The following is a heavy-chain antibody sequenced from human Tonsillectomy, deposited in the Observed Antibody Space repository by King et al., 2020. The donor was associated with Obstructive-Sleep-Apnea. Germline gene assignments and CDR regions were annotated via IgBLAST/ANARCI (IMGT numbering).Heavy chain of an antibody. J-gene: IGHJ4*02. V-gene: IGHV3-30*18. Sequence: VQLVESGGGVVQPGRSLRLSCAASGFTFSSYGMHWVRQAPGKGLEWVAVISYDGSNKYYADSVKGRFTISRDNSKNTLYLQMNSLRAEDTAVYYCAKGRTWELLPAQFDYWGQGTLVPVSS. CDR2: ISYDGSNK. CDR1: GFTFSSYG. CDR3: AKGRTWELLPAQFDY. D-gene: IGHD1-26*01.